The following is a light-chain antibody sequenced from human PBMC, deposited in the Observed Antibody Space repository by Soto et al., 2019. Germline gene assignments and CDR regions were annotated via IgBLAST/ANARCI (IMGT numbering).Light chain of an antibody. V-gene: IGKV3-20*01. CDR3: QPYGSSSTWT. J-gene: IGKJ1*01. CDR1: QSVSSSY. Sequence: EIVLTQSPGTLSLSPGERATLSCRASQSVSSSYLAWYQQKPGQAPRLLIYGASSRATGIPDRFSGSGSGTDFTLTISRLEPEDFAVYYCQPYGSSSTWTFGQGTKVEIK. CDR2: GAS.